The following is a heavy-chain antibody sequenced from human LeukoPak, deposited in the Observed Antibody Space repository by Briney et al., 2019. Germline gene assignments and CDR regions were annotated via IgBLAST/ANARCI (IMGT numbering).Heavy chain of an antibody. D-gene: IGHD5-12*01. CDR2: VYYSGST. J-gene: IGHJ5*02. CDR3: ARVRYIAYAGWFDP. CDR1: GVSISGNSYY. Sequence: PSETLSLTCTVSGVSISGNSYYWGWIRQPPGKGLEWIGSVYYSGSTFYNPSLRTRVNMSVDTSKNQFSLTVGSVTAADTAIYYCARVRYIAYAGWFDPWGQGTLVTVSS. V-gene: IGHV4-39*01.